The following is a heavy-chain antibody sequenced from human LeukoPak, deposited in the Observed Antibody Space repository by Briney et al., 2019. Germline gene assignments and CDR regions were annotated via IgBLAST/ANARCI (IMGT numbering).Heavy chain of an antibody. D-gene: IGHD2-2*01. V-gene: IGHV4-39*01. Sequence: PSETLSLTCGVSGGSISSSSYYWGWIRQPPGKGLEWIGSIYYSGSTYYNPSLKSRVTISVDTSKNQFSLKLSSVTAADTAVYYCAVNLPTRDYWGQGTLVTVSS. J-gene: IGHJ4*02. CDR1: GGSISSSSYY. CDR3: AVNLPTRDY. CDR2: IYYSGST.